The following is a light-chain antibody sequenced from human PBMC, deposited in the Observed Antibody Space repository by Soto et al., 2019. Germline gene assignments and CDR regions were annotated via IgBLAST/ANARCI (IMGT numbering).Light chain of an antibody. Sequence: IVLTQSPGTLSLPPGERATLSCRASQSVSNNYLAWYQQKPGQAPRLLIYGASNRATSIPDRFSGSGSGTDFTLTISRLEPEDFAVYYCQQYGSSGTFGQGTKVDIK. CDR1: QSVSNNY. J-gene: IGKJ1*01. CDR2: GAS. V-gene: IGKV3-20*01. CDR3: QQYGSSGT.